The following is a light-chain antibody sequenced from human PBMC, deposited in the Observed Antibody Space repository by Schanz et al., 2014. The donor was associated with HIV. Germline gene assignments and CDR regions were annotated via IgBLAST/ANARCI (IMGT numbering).Light chain of an antibody. CDR1: SNDIGGYNY. CDR2: EVN. J-gene: IGLJ2*01. CDR3: SSYTGSNDLV. Sequence: QSALTQPPSASGSPGQSVTISCTGTSNDIGGYNYVSWYQQHPGKAPKVMIYEVNKRPSGVPDRFSGSKSGNTASLTVSGLQAEDEADYYCSSYTGSNDLVFGGGTKLTVL. V-gene: IGLV2-8*01.